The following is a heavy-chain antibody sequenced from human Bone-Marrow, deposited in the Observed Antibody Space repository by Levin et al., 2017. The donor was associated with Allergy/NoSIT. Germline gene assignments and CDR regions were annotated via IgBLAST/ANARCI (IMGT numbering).Heavy chain of an antibody. Sequence: SGPTLVKPTQTLTLTCTFSGFSLSTGGMGVGWIRQPPGKDLEWLALIYWDDDKRYSPSLKNRGTITKDTSKNQVVLTVTNMDPVDTATYYCARKNSRGGPFDYWGQGTLVTVSS. CDR1: GFSLSTGGMG. CDR3: ARKNSRGGPFDY. J-gene: IGHJ4*02. CDR2: IYWDDDK. D-gene: IGHD1-26*01. V-gene: IGHV2-5*02.